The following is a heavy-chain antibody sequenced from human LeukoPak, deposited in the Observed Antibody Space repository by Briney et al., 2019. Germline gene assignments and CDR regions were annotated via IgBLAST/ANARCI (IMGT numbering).Heavy chain of an antibody. J-gene: IGHJ4*02. CDR1: GFTFSSYA. Sequence: GGSLRLSCAASGFTFSSYAMSWVRQAPGKGLEWVSAISGSGGSTYYADSVKGRFTISRDNSKNTLYLQMNSLRAEDTAVYYCAKIMYYYDSSGYSGPFDYWGQGTLVTVSS. CDR2: ISGSGGST. D-gene: IGHD3-22*01. V-gene: IGHV3-23*01. CDR3: AKIMYYYDSSGYSGPFDY.